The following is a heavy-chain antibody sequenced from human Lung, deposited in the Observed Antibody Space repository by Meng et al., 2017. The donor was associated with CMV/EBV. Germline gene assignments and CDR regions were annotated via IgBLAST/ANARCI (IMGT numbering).Heavy chain of an antibody. D-gene: IGHD1-26*01. J-gene: IGHJ4*02. CDR2: IKQDGSEK. Sequence: GALKISCAASGFTFSRYWMGWVRQVPGKGLEWVANIKQDGSEKYYVDSVKGRFTIARDNAKNSLYLQMNSLRADDTAVYYCVKGGTQDLDYWGQGTLVTGSS. CDR3: VKGGTQDLDY. V-gene: IGHV3-7*01. CDR1: GFTFSRYW.